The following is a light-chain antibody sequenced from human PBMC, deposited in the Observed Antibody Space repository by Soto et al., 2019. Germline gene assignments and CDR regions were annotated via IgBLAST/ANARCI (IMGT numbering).Light chain of an antibody. V-gene: IGKV2-30*01. J-gene: IGKJ1*01. CDR1: QSLVYSDGNTY. CDR2: KVS. CDR3: RHYTRCPRT. Sequence: VVLSQSPVSLRVILRQPGAISQRSRQSLVYSDGNTYLKWFQQTPGQSQRRLIYKVSNRDSGVPERFSGSASGTDFTLTISRLEPEDVGAYYCRHYTRCPRTFGQGTKVDIX.